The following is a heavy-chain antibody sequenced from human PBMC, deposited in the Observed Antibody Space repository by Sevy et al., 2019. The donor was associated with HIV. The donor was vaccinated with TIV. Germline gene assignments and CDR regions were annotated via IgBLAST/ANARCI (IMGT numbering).Heavy chain of an antibody. V-gene: IGHV1-46*03. J-gene: IGHJ4*02. D-gene: IGHD3-16*01. CDR2: INPSDVST. Sequence: ASVKVSCKASGYTFTNYYMHWVRQAPGQGLEWMGIINPSDVSTVYAQKFQGRVTMTRDTYTSTVYMDLSSLRSDDTAVYYGGRTSPRGGFDSWGQGALVTVSS. CDR3: GRTSPRGGFDS. CDR1: GYTFTNYY.